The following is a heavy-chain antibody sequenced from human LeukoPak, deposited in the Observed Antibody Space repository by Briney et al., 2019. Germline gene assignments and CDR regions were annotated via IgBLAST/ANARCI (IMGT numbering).Heavy chain of an antibody. CDR2: MNPNSGNT. J-gene: IGHJ6*02. D-gene: IGHD3-16*01. Sequence: ASVKVSCKASGYTFTSYDINWVRQATGQGLGWMGWMNPNSGNTGYAQKFQGRVTMTRNTSISTAYMELSSLRSEDTAVYYCARKYVEYYYYYYGMDVWGQGTTVTVSS. V-gene: IGHV1-8*01. CDR1: GYTFTSYD. CDR3: ARKYVEYYYYYYGMDV.